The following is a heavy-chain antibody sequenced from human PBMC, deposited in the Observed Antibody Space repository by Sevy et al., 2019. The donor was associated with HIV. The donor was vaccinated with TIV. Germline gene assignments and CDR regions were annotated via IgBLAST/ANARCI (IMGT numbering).Heavy chain of an antibody. CDR2: LYYSGTT. V-gene: IGHV4-39*01. Sequence: SETLSLTCTASGGSISNTNNYWGWIRQPPGKGLEWIGNLYYSGTTYDNPSLKCRVTISVDTSKNQFSLKLSSMTAADTAVYYCACPRKGSGWHLVYWGQGTLVTVSS. CDR3: ACPRKGSGWHLVY. D-gene: IGHD3-3*01. J-gene: IGHJ4*02. CDR1: GGSISNTNNY.